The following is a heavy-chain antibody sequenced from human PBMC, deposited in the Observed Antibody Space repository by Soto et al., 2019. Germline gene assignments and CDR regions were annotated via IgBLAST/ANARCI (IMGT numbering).Heavy chain of an antibody. CDR3: ARGGRHSDYYYYYGMDV. J-gene: IGHJ6*02. Sequence: GASVKVSCKAFGYTFTIYYMHWVRQAPGQGLEWMGVINTSGGSPTYAQKFQDRVTMTRDTSTSTVYMELSSLRSEDTAVYYCARGGRHSDYYYYYGMDVWGQGTTVTVSS. CDR1: GYTFTIYY. CDR2: INTSGGSP. V-gene: IGHV1-46*01. D-gene: IGHD6-25*01.